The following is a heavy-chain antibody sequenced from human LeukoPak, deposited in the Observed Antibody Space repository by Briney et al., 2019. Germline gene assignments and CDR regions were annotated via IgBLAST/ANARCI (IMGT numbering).Heavy chain of an antibody. CDR1: GFTFSNYG. CDR3: ARDGEYYYGSGSFDY. V-gene: IGHV3-21*05. CDR2: ISGSSSYT. Sequence: PGGSLRLSCAASGFTFSNYGMNWVRQAPGKGLEYISYISGSSSYTNYADSVKGRFTISRDNGKSSLYLQMNSLRAEDTAVYYCARDGEYYYGSGSFDYWGQGTLVTVSS. J-gene: IGHJ4*02. D-gene: IGHD3-10*01.